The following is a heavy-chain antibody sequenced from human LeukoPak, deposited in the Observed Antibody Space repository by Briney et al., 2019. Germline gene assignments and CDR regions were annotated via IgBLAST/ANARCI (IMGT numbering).Heavy chain of an antibody. Sequence: AASVKVSCKVSGYTLTELSMHWVRQAPGKGLEWMGGFDPEDGETIYAQKFQGRVTMTEDTSTDTAYMELSSLRSEDTAVYYCATALIWFGSRAHAFDIWGQGTMVTVSS. D-gene: IGHD3-10*01. CDR1: GYTLTELS. J-gene: IGHJ3*02. CDR3: ATALIWFGSRAHAFDI. V-gene: IGHV1-24*01. CDR2: FDPEDGET.